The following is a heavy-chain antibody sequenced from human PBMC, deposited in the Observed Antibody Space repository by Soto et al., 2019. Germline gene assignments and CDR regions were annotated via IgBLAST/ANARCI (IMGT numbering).Heavy chain of an antibody. CDR2: ISAGGGNT. J-gene: IGHJ5*02. D-gene: IGHD2-2*01. V-gene: IGHV3-23*01. CDR1: GFSFSTYA. Sequence: EVQLLESGGGLVQPGGSLRLSCGASGFSFSTYAMSWVRQAPGKGLEWVSGISAGGGNTFYADSVRGRFTISRDNSKNTLDLQMSSLRAEDTALYYCAKHSEYQLLSWFDPWGQGTLVTVSS. CDR3: AKHSEYQLLSWFDP.